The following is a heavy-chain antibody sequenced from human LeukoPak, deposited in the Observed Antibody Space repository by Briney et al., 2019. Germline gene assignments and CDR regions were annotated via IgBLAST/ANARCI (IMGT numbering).Heavy chain of an antibody. Sequence: PGGSLRLSCAASGFTFTNYWMHWVRQAPGTGLVWVPRLPPDELGIIYADSVKGRFTVSRDNAKNTVYLQMNNLRVDDTAMYYCVGTIASRGSEYWGQGALVTVSS. J-gene: IGHJ4*02. CDR2: LPPDELGI. D-gene: IGHD6-6*01. V-gene: IGHV3-74*01. CDR1: GFTFTNYW. CDR3: VGTIASRGSEY.